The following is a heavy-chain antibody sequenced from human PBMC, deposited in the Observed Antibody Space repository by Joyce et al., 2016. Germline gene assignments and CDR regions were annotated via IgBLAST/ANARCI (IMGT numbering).Heavy chain of an antibody. CDR2: ISPTGQRT. D-gene: IGHD5-12*01. Sequence: EAQLLESGGGSVPPGGSLTLSCAACGFTFNHFAISWVRQAPGKGMEWVASISPTGQRTFYADSVKGRSIISRDNSKSTVSRQMNTLRAEDTGMYYCATYDNSGWRKMEGDYWGQGTLITVSA. CDR1: GFTFNHFA. CDR3: ATYDNSGWRKMEGDY. J-gene: IGHJ4*02. V-gene: IGHV3-23*01.